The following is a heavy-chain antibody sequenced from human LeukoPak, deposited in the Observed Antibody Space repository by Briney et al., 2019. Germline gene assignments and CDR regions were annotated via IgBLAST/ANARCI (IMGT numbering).Heavy chain of an antibody. J-gene: IGHJ1*01. V-gene: IGHV4-61*01. CDR2: IYYSGST. D-gene: IGHD3-10*01. CDR1: GGSVSSGSYY. CDR3: ASATYYGSGTEYFQH. Sequence: PSETLSLTCTVSGGSVSSGSYYWSWIRQPPGKGLEWIGYIYYSGSTNYNPSLKSRVTISVDTSKNQFSLKLSSVTAADTAVYYCASATYYGSGTEYFQHWGQGTPVTVSS.